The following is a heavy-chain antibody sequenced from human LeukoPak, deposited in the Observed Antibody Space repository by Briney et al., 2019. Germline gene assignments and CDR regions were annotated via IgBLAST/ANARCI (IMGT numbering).Heavy chain of an antibody. V-gene: IGHV1-24*01. CDR3: ALEVYYSDNSAFDY. CDR2: FDPEDGET. J-gene: IGHJ4*01. Sequence: ASVKVSCKVSGYTLTELSMHWVRQAPGKGLEWMGGFDPEDGETIYAQKFQGRVTMTEDTSTDTAYMELSSLRSEDTAVYYRALEVYYSDNSAFDYWGQGTLATVSS. D-gene: IGHD4-11*01. CDR1: GYTLTELS.